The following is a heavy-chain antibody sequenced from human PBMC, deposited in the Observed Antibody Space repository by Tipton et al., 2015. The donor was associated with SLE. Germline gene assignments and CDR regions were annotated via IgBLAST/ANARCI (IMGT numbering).Heavy chain of an antibody. V-gene: IGHV4-39*07. CDR3: ARERAVAPGYFDL. J-gene: IGHJ2*01. D-gene: IGHD6-19*01. Sequence: TLSLTCTVSGGSISNSSYYWGWIRQPPGKGLEWIGSIYYSGSTYYNPSLKSRVTISVDTSKNQFSLKLSSVTAADTAVYYCARERAVAPGYFDLWGRGTLVTVSS. CDR1: GGSISNSSYY. CDR2: IYYSGST.